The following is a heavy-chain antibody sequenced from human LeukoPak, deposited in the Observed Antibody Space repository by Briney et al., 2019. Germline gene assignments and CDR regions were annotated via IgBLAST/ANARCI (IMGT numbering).Heavy chain of an antibody. D-gene: IGHD5/OR15-5a*01. CDR1: GYSFAGYW. V-gene: IGHV5-51*01. CDR3: ANLRARAYVDF. Sequence: GESLKISCKGSGYSFAGYWIGWVRQMPGKGLEWMGIIYPGDSDAAYSPSFQGQVTISADKSISTAFLQWSSLKASDTAMYYCANLRARAYVDFWSQGTLVTVSS. CDR2: IYPGDSDA. J-gene: IGHJ4*02.